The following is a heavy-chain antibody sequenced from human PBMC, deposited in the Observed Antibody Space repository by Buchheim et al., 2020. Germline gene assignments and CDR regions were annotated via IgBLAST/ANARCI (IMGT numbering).Heavy chain of an antibody. CDR3: ARPDDIAVALNFQH. Sequence: QLQLQESGPGLVKPSETLSLTCTVSGGSISSSSYYWGWIRQPPGKGLEWIGSIYYSGSTYYNPSLQSRVTISVDTSKNQFPLKLSSVTAADTAVYYCARPDDIAVALNFQHWGQGTL. CDR1: GGSISSSSYY. J-gene: IGHJ1*01. CDR2: IYYSGST. D-gene: IGHD6-19*01. V-gene: IGHV4-39*01.